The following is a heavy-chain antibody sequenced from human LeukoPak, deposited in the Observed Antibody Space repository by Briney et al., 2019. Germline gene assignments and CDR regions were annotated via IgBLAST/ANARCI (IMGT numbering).Heavy chain of an antibody. Sequence: ASVKVSRKASGYTFTGYFMNWVRQAPGQGLEWMGWINPNSGGANYAQKFQGRVTMTRDTSISTAYMELSSLISDDTAVYYCARGSSVRDWFDLWGQGTLVTVSS. CDR3: ARGSSVRDWFDL. CDR1: GYTFTGYF. J-gene: IGHJ5*02. V-gene: IGHV1-2*02. D-gene: IGHD1-1*01. CDR2: INPNSGGA.